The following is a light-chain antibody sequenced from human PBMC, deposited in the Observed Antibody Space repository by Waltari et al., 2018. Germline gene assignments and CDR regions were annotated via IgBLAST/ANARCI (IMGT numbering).Light chain of an antibody. J-gene: IGLJ2*01. CDR1: SSAIGSYNY. CDR2: YVT. CDR3: SSYMDTTALEL. Sequence: QSALTQPAPVSGSPGQSITISCPGTSSAIGSYNYVSLYQQHPGKAPQLIIFYVTKRPSGVSNRVSGSKSGNTASLIISGLQGEDEADYYCSSYMDTTALELFGGGTSLTVL. V-gene: IGLV2-14*03.